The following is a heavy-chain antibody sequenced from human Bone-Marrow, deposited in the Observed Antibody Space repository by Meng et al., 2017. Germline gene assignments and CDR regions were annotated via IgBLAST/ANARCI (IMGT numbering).Heavy chain of an antibody. CDR1: GFTFSSYA. CDR3: AKGGAVNWFDP. Sequence: EVRRWESGGGLAQPGGSLSLPCAASGFTFSSYAMSWVRQAPGKGLEWVSAISGSGGSTYYADSVKGRFTISRDNSKNTLYLQMNSLRAEDTAVYYCAKGGAVNWFDPWGQGTLVTVSS. V-gene: IGHV3-23*01. CDR2: ISGSGGST. J-gene: IGHJ5*02. D-gene: IGHD1-26*01.